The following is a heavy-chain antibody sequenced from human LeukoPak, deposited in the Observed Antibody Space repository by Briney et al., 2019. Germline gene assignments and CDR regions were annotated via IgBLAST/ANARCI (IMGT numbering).Heavy chain of an antibody. CDR1: GGSISSDY. Sequence: MASETLSLTCTVSGGSISSDYWSWIRQPPGKGLEWIGYTYYSGGTNYIPSLKSRVTILVDTSKKQFSLKLGSVTASDTAVYYCARRRSGPYGMDVWGQGTTVTVSS. V-gene: IGHV4-59*08. CDR2: TYYSGGT. CDR3: ARRRSGPYGMDV. D-gene: IGHD3-10*01. J-gene: IGHJ6*02.